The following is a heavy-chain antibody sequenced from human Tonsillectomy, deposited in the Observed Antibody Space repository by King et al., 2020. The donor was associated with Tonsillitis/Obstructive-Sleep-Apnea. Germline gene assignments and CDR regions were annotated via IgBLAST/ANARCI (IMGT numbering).Heavy chain of an antibody. CDR2: IWYDGSNK. J-gene: IGHJ4*02. Sequence: VQLVESGGGVVQPGRSLRLSCVASGFTFSTYGMHGVRQAPGKGLEWVAVIWYDGSNKYYADSVKGRFTISRDNSKKTLYLQMNSLRAEDTAVYYCARGFLEWLGFDYWGQGTLVTVSS. CDR1: GFTFSTYG. V-gene: IGHV3-33*01. D-gene: IGHD3-3*01. CDR3: ARGFLEWLGFDY.